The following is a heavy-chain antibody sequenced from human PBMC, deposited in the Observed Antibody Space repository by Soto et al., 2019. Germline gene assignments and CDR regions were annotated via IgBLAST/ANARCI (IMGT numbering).Heavy chain of an antibody. CDR2: IKKDGSEK. CDR1: GFTFRNHW. D-gene: IGHD6-6*01. J-gene: IGHJ6*03. V-gene: IGHV3-7*04. CDR3: ARVFVSVDEIFYYMDV. Sequence: GGSLRLSCAAAGFTFRNHWMSWVRQAPGKGLEWVANIKKDGSEKYYVASVEGRFTISRDNSKNSLYLQMNSLRADDTAVYYCARVFVSVDEIFYYMDVWGKGTTVTVSS.